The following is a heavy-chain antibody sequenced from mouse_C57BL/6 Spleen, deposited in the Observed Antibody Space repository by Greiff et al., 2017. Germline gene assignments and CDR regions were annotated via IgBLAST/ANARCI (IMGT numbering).Heavy chain of an antibody. D-gene: IGHD4-1*01. J-gene: IGHJ1*03. CDR1: GYTFTDYE. CDR3: TDHLGRSWYIED. Sequence: QVQLQQSGAELVRPGASVTLSCTASGYTFTDYEMHWVKQTPVHGLEWIGAIDPATGGTAYNQKFKGKAILTADKSSSTAYKELRSLTADDSAVYYGTDHLGRSWYIEDWGTGTSVTVSS. V-gene: IGHV1-15*01. CDR2: IDPATGGT.